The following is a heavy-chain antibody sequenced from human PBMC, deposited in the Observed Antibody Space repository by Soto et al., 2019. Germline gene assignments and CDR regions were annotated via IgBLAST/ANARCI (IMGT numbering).Heavy chain of an antibody. J-gene: IGHJ4*02. CDR2: IYYSGST. CDR3: ARSSTSANYFDY. CDR1: GGSISSGGSY. D-gene: IGHD2-2*01. V-gene: IGHV4-31*03. Sequence: QVQLQESGPGLVKPSQTLSLTCTVSGGSISSGGSYWSWIRQHPGKGLEWIGYIYYSGSTYYNPSLKRRVTISVDTSKNQFSLKLSSVTAADTAVYYCARSSTSANYFDYWGQGTLVTVSS.